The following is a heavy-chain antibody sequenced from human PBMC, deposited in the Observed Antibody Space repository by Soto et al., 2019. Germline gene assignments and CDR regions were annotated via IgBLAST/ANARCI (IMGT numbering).Heavy chain of an antibody. J-gene: IGHJ4*02. D-gene: IGHD3-16*02. V-gene: IGHV3-73*01. CDR1: GFSFSGSV. CDR3: TRDGLRFGELSHDY. Sequence: GSLRLSCAASGFSFSGSVMHWVRQASGKGLEWVGLIRSKANSYATAYAASVKGRFTISRDDSKNTVYLQMNSLKTEDTAVYYCTRDGLRFGELSHDYWGKGILVTVSS. CDR2: IRSKANSYAT.